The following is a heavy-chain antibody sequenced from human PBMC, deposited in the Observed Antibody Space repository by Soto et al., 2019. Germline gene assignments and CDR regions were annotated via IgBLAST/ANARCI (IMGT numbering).Heavy chain of an antibody. J-gene: IGHJ5*02. V-gene: IGHV4-31*03. Sequence: SETLSLTCTVSGGSISSGGYYWSWIRQHPGKGLEWIGYIYYSGSTYYNPSPKSRVTISVDTSKNQFSLKLSSVTAADTAVYYCARGTPAEDIVVVVAATTWGTNWFDPWGQGTLVTVSS. CDR2: IYYSGST. CDR1: GGSISSGGYY. CDR3: ARGTPAEDIVVVVAATTWGTNWFDP. D-gene: IGHD2-15*01.